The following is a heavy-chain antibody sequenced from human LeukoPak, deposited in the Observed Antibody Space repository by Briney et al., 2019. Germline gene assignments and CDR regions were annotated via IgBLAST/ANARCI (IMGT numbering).Heavy chain of an antibody. CDR2: IYYSGST. CDR3: ARGPAGYSSSWSHIDY. J-gene: IGHJ4*02. V-gene: IGHV4-31*03. CDR1: GGSISSGGYY. D-gene: IGHD6-13*01. Sequence: KPSQTLSLTCTVSGGSISSGGYYWSWIRQHPGKGLEWIGYIYYSGSTYYNPSLKSRVTISVDTSKNQFSLKLSSVTAADTAVYYCARGPAGYSSSWSHIDYWGQGTLVTVSS.